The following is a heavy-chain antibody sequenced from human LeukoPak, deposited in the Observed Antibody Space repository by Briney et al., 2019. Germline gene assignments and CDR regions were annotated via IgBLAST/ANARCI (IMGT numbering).Heavy chain of an antibody. D-gene: IGHD6-13*01. Sequence: RASVKVSCKASGYTFTSYGISWVRQAPGQGLEWMGWMNPNSGNTGYAQKFQGRVTMTRNTSISTAYMELSSLRSEDTAVYYCARAVSSSSWFSYYYCYGMDVWGQGTTVTVSS. CDR2: MNPNSGNT. J-gene: IGHJ6*02. CDR1: GYTFTSYG. CDR3: ARAVSSSSWFSYYYCYGMDV. V-gene: IGHV1-8*02.